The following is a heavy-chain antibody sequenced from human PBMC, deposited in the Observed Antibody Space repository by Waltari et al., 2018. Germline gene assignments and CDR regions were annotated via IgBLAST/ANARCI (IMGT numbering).Heavy chain of an antibody. CDR2: IYYSGVT. Sequence: QVQLRESGPGLVKPSETLSLTCVLSGDSLRRTLFWGWIRQSPEKGLEWIGNIYYSGVTYYSPFLKSRVFISIDTPRRQFSLKLTSVTAADTAVYYCARVLTTGTVAFDIWGQGTLVTVSS. CDR1: GDSLRRTLF. CDR3: ARVLTTGTVAFDI. D-gene: IGHD1-7*01. V-gene: IGHV4-38-2*01. J-gene: IGHJ3*02.